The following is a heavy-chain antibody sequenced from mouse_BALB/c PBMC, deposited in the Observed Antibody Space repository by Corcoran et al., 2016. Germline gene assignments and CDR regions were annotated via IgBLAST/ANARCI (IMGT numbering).Heavy chain of an antibody. D-gene: IGHD1-1*01. CDR1: GYTYTAYN. J-gene: IGHJ2*01. Sequence: EVLLQQSGPERVKPGASVKIPCKASGYTYTAYNMDWVKQSHGKSLEWIGDINPNNGGTIYNQKFKGKATLTVDKSSSTAYMELRSLTSEDTAVYYCARRDYYGSSPSYYWGQGTTLTVSS. CDR2: INPNNGGT. CDR3: ARRDYYGSSPSYY. V-gene: IGHV1-18*01.